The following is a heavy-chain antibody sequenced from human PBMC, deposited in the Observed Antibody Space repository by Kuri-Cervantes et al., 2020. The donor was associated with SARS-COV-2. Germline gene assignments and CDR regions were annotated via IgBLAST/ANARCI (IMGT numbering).Heavy chain of an antibody. CDR2: INHSGGT. CDR1: GGSFSGYY. Sequence: SQTLSLTCAVYGGSFSGYYWSWIRQPPGKGLEWIGEINHSGGTNYNPSLKSRVTISVDTSKNQFSLKLSSVTAADTAVYYCARLECSGGSCYRKRSWYFDLWGRGTLVTVSS. J-gene: IGHJ2*01. D-gene: IGHD2-15*01. V-gene: IGHV4-34*01. CDR3: ARLECSGGSCYRKRSWYFDL.